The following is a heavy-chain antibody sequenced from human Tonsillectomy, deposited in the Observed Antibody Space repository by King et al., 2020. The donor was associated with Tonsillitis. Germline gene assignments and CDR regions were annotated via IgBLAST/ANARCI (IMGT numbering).Heavy chain of an antibody. Sequence: XQLVEXGGGLVKPGGSLRLSCAASGFTFSNAWMSWVRQAPGKXLEWXGRIXSKTDGGTTXXAAXVKXRFXXSRDDXKXTLYLQMNSLKTEDTAVYYCXXALGXXXXMXXSXXXGQXXLXTVXS. V-gene: IGHV3-15*01. CDR2: IXSKTDGGTT. CDR1: GFTFSNAW. J-gene: IGHJ5*02. CDR3: XXALGXXXXMXXSXX.